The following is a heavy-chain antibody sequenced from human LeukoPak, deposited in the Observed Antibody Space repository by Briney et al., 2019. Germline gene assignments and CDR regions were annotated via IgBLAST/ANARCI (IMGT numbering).Heavy chain of an antibody. CDR1: GYTFTSYD. J-gene: IGHJ4*02. V-gene: IGHV1-8*03. D-gene: IGHD5-24*01. Sequence: GAAVKVSCKASGYTFTSYDINWVRQATGQGLEWMGWMNPNSGNTGYAQKFQGRVTITRNTSISTAYMELSSLRSEDTAVYYCARGRRDGYNFYYWGQGTLVTVSS. CDR2: MNPNSGNT. CDR3: ARGRRDGYNFYY.